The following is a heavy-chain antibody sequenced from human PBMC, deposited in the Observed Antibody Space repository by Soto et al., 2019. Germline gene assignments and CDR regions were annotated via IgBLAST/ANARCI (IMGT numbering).Heavy chain of an antibody. Sequence: QVQLQQWGAGLLKPSETLSLTCAVYGGSFSGYYWNWIRQPPGKGLEWIGEINHSGSTNYNPSLKSRVTISVDPAKTQFTLTLSSVTAADAAVYYCARASRFDPWGQGTLVTVAS. CDR1: GGSFSGYY. CDR3: ARASRFDP. J-gene: IGHJ5*02. CDR2: INHSGST. V-gene: IGHV4-34*01.